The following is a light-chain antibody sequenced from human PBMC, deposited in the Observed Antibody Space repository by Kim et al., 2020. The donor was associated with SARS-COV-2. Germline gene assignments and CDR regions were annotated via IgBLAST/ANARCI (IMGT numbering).Light chain of an antibody. CDR3: QSYDSSNRWV. J-gene: IGLJ3*02. CDR1: SGSIASNY. CDR2: EDN. Sequence: NFMLTHPHSVSESPGKTVTISCTRSSGSIASNYVQWYQQRPGSAPTTVIYEDNQRPSGVPDRVSGSIDSSSNSASLTISGLKTEDEADYYCQSYDSSNRWVFGGGTQLTVL. V-gene: IGLV6-57*04.